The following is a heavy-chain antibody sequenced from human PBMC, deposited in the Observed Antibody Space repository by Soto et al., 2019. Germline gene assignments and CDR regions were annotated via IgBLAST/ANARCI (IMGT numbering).Heavy chain of an antibody. Sequence: PSQTQVLTCTFSGFAISSHYWILLLQPPGKGLEWIGYMYFRGSTNYNPSLKSRVTISVDTSKNQFSLKLSSVTAADTAVYYCARDRSGSYYPSFFDYWGQGILVNVTS. CDR3: ARDRSGSYYPSFFDY. CDR2: MYFRGST. J-gene: IGHJ4*02. D-gene: IGHD1-26*01. V-gene: IGHV4-59*11. CDR1: GFAISSHY.